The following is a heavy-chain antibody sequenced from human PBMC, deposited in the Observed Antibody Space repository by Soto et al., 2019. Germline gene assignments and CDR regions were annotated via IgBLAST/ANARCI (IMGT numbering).Heavy chain of an antibody. J-gene: IGHJ4*02. V-gene: IGHV1-8*01. Sequence: QVQLVQSGAEVKKPGASVKVSCKASGYTFSSYDITWVRQAAGQGLEGMGWVNPNSGDTDYAQKFQGRVTRTTDTSRRTAYMQLSSLRSEDSAVYYCARKGFLDWFLDFWGQGTLVTVSS. D-gene: IGHD3-9*01. CDR3: ARKGFLDWFLDF. CDR2: VNPNSGDT. CDR1: GYTFSSYD.